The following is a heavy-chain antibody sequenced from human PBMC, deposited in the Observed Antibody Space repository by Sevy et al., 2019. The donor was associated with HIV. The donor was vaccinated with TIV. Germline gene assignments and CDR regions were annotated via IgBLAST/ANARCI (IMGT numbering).Heavy chain of an antibody. CDR3: AWHGGIVDRAFDF. D-gene: IGHD2-21*01. Sequence: SETLSLTCSVSGVSISSSSYDWGWIRQPPGKGLEWNGSIYYSGSTYYNPSLMSQVTVSVDTSKNQFSLNLRSVPAADTAVYYCAWHGGIVDRAFDFWGRGTLVTVSS. V-gene: IGHV4-39*01. J-gene: IGHJ4*02. CDR2: IYYSGST. CDR1: GVSISSSSYD.